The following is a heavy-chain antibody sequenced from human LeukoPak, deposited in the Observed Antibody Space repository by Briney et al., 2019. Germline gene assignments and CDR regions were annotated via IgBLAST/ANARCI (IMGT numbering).Heavy chain of an antibody. J-gene: IGHJ3*02. V-gene: IGHV3-7*01. CDR1: GFTLSRYW. Sequence: GGSLRLSCAASGFTLSRYWMSWVRQAPGKGLEWVANIKQDGSEKHYVDSVKGRFTISRDNAKNSLYLQMNSLRAEDTAVYYCARDDEQLNIWGQGTMVTVSS. CDR2: IKQDGSEK. D-gene: IGHD6-13*01. CDR3: ARDDEQLNI.